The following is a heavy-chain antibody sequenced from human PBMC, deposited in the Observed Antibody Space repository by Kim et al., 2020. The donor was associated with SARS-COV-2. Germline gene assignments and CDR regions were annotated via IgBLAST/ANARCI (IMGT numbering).Heavy chain of an antibody. CDR1: GGTFSSYA. CDR3: ARGTGDYRLYYYGMDV. D-gene: IGHD4-17*01. Sequence: SVKVSCKASGGTFSSYAISWVRQAPGQGLEWMGGIIPIFGTANYAQKFQGRVTITADESTSTAYMELSSLRSEDTAVYYCARGTGDYRLYYYGMDVWGQGTTVTVSS. J-gene: IGHJ6*02. V-gene: IGHV1-69*13. CDR2: IIPIFGTA.